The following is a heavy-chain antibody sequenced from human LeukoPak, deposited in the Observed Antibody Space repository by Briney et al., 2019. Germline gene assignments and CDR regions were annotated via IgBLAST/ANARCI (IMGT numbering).Heavy chain of an antibody. Sequence: SETLSLTCTVSGGSISSYYWSWIRQPPGKGLEWIGYIYCSGSTNYNPSLKSRVTTSVDTSKNQFSLKLSSVTAADTAVYYCARTAMVTRYFDYWGQGALVTVSS. CDR3: ARTAMVTRYFDY. J-gene: IGHJ4*02. V-gene: IGHV4-59*01. D-gene: IGHD5-18*01. CDR1: GGSISSYY. CDR2: IYCSGST.